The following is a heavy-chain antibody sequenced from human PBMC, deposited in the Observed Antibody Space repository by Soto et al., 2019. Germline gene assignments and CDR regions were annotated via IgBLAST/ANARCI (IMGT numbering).Heavy chain of an antibody. CDR1: GYTFTRYY. CDR2: VNPSGDNT. Sequence: QVQLVQSGAEVKKPGASVKVSCKASGYTFTRYYIHWVRQAPGQGLEWMGIVNPSGDNTNYAQKFRGRVTMTRDTSTNTGHMELSSLRSEDTAVYFCARELGGTTVNTLFDHWGQGTVVTVSS. D-gene: IGHD4-17*01. J-gene: IGHJ4*02. CDR3: ARELGGTTVNTLFDH. V-gene: IGHV1-46*01.